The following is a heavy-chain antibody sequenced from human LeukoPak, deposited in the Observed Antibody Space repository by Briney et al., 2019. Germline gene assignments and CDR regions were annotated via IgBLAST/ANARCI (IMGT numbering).Heavy chain of an antibody. D-gene: IGHD3-22*01. J-gene: IGHJ5*02. CDR2: INPNSGGT. Sequence: ASVKVSCKASGYTFTGYYMHWVRQAPGQGLEWMGWINPNSGGTNYAQKFQGRVTMTRDTSISTAYMELSRLRSDDTAVYYCARDTYYYDSSGSDPWSQGTLVIVYS. CDR3: ARDTYYYDSSGSDP. V-gene: IGHV1-2*02. CDR1: GYTFTGYY.